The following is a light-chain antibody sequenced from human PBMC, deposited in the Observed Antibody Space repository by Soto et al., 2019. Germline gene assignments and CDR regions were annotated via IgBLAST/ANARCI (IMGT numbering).Light chain of an antibody. CDR1: QSVSSN. CDR3: QQFNSWPGT. CDR2: GPS. J-gene: IGKJ1*01. Sequence: EIVMAQSPATLSVSPGERATLSCRASQSVSSNLAWYQQKPGQAPRLLIYGPSTRATDIPARFSGSGSGTDFTLTISSLQSEDSAVYYCQQFNSWPGTFGQGTKVEIK. V-gene: IGKV3-15*01.